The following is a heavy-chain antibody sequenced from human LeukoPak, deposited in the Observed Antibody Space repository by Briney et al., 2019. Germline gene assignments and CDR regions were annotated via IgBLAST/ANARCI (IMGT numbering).Heavy chain of an antibody. D-gene: IGHD6-13*01. CDR3: ARNYTTGMGAAAENWFDP. CDR1: GITLSNYG. J-gene: IGHJ5*02. CDR2: ISDSGGST. V-gene: IGHV3-23*01. Sequence: GGSLRLSCAVSGITLSNYGMSWVRQAPGKGLEWVAGISDSGGSTNYADSVKGRFTISRDNAKNSLYLQMNSLRAEDTAVYYCARNYTTGMGAAAENWFDPWGQGTLVTVSS.